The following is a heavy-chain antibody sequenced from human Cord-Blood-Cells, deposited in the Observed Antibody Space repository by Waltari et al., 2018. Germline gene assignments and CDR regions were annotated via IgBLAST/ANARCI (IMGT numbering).Heavy chain of an antibody. CDR1: GGSFSGYY. CDR3: ARGGCSSTSCYYFDY. Sequence: QVQLQQWGAGLLKPSGTLSLTCAVYGGSFSGYYCGWIRQPPGKGLEWIGEINHSGSTNYNPSLKSRVTISVDTSKNQFSLKLSSVTAADTAVYYCARGGCSSTSCYYFDYWGQGTLVTVSS. D-gene: IGHD2-2*01. V-gene: IGHV4-34*01. CDR2: INHSGST. J-gene: IGHJ4*02.